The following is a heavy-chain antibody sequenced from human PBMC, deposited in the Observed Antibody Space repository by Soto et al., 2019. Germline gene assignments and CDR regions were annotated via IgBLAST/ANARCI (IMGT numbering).Heavy chain of an antibody. J-gene: IGHJ6*02. D-gene: IGHD1-1*01. CDR2: INPNSGGT. V-gene: IGHV1-2*02. CDR3: ARDQRRTTGTTPYYYYYGMDV. CDR1: GYTFTGYY. Sequence: ASVKVSCKASGYTFTGYYMHWVRQAPGQGLEGMGWINPNSGGTNYAQKFQGRVTMTRDTSISTAYMELSRLRSDDTAVYYCARDQRRTTGTTPYYYYYGMDVWGQGTTVTVSS.